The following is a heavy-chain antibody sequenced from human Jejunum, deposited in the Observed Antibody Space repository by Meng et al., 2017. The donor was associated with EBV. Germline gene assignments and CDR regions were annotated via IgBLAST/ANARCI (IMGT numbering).Heavy chain of an antibody. J-gene: IGHJ4*02. CDR2: IYYRGST. V-gene: IGHV4-4*02. Sequence: QRQVRGPGLVKPSGTLSLTCAVSGDSIDSRNWWSWVRQSPERGLEWIGEIYYRGSTNYNPSLKSRVTILVDRSENHFSLHLSSVTAADTAVYYCVRGGDYCLVYWGQGTLVTVSS. D-gene: IGHD2-21*02. CDR3: VRGGDYCLVY. CDR1: GDSIDSRNW.